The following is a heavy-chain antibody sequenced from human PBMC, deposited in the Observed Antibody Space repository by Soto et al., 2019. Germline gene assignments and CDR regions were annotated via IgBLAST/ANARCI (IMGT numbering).Heavy chain of an antibody. V-gene: IGHV3-48*01. D-gene: IGHD1-26*01. Sequence: PGGSLRLSCVVSGFTLGAYSMNWVRQAQGKGLKWVSYISDSGSRMYYAGSVKGRFTISRDSARNSLFLQMNSLRAEDTAVYYCAPQGVGATGYLYWGQGTLVTVSS. CDR2: ISDSGSRM. J-gene: IGHJ4*02. CDR3: APQGVGATGYLY. CDR1: GFTLGAYS.